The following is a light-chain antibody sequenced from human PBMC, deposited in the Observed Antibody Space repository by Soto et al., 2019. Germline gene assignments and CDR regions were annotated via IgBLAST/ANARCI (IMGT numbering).Light chain of an antibody. V-gene: IGLV3-21*04. CDR3: QVWDSSRDHYV. Sequence: SYELTQPPSVSVAPGQTARITCGGNNIGDTGVHWYQQKSGQAPVLVISSDSDRPSGIPERFSGSNSGNTATLTISGVEAGDEADYYCQVWDSSRDHYVFGAGTKLTVL. J-gene: IGLJ1*01. CDR2: SDS. CDR1: NIGDTG.